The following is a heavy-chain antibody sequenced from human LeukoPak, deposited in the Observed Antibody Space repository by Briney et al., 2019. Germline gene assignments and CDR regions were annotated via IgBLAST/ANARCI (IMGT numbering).Heavy chain of an antibody. Sequence: GGSLRLSCAASGFTFSRYWMHWVRQAAGKGLVWLSRINTEGGSTNYADSVKGRFTISRDNAKNTLYLQLNSLRADDTAVYYCARGAAPDLYYFDYWAQGTLVTVSS. J-gene: IGHJ4*02. CDR1: GFTFSRYW. CDR2: INTEGGST. CDR3: ARGAAPDLYYFDY. V-gene: IGHV3-74*01. D-gene: IGHD6-13*01.